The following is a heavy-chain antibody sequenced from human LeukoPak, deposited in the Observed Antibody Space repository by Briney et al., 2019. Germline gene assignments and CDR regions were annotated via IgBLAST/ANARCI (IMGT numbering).Heavy chain of an antibody. CDR3: ARDDYVWGVNYYYYYMDV. CDR2: IKQDGSEK. D-gene: IGHD3-16*01. Sequence: GSLRLYCAASGFTFSSYWMSWVRQAPGKGLEWVANIKQDGSEKYYVDSVKGRFTISRDNAKNSLYLQMNSLRAEDTAVYYCARDDYVWGVNYYYYYMDVWGKGTTVTVSS. J-gene: IGHJ6*03. V-gene: IGHV3-7*01. CDR1: GFTFSSYW.